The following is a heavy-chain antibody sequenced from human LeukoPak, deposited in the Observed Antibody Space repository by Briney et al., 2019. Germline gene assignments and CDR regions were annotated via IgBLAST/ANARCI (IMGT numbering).Heavy chain of an antibody. CDR2: IYYSGST. CDR1: GGSISSGGYY. J-gene: IGHJ3*02. D-gene: IGHD3-22*01. V-gene: IGHV4-31*03. Sequence: PSETLSLTCTVSGGSISSGGYYWSWIRRHPGKGLEWIGYIYYSGSTYYNPSLKSRVTISVDTSKNQFSLKLSSVTAADTAVYYCAREGNYDSSGPDAFDIWGQGTMVTVSS. CDR3: AREGNYDSSGPDAFDI.